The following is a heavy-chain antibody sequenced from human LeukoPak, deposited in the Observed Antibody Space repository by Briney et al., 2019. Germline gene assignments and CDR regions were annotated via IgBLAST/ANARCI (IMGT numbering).Heavy chain of an antibody. V-gene: IGHV4-59*01. Sequence: SETLSLTYTVSGSSISSYYWSWIRQPPGKGLEWIGYIYYSGSTNYNPSLKSRVTISLDTSKNQFSLKLSSMTAADTAVYYCARGVAVAGIDYWGQGTLVTVSS. CDR1: GSSISSYY. D-gene: IGHD6-19*01. J-gene: IGHJ4*02. CDR2: IYYSGST. CDR3: ARGVAVAGIDY.